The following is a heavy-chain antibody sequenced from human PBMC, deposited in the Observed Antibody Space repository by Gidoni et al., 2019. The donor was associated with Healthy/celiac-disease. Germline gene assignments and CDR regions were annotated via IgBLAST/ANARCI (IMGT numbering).Heavy chain of an antibody. Sequence: EVQLVESGGGLVKPGGSLSLSCAASGFTFSSFIMNWVRQAPGKGLEWVSSISSSSSYIYYADSVKGRFTISRDNAKNSLYLQMNSLRAEDTAVYYCARDSDYGDYVGYYYYYGMDVWGQGTTVTVSS. CDR3: ARDSDYGDYVGYYYYYGMDV. D-gene: IGHD4-17*01. CDR2: ISSSSSYI. CDR1: GFTFSSFI. J-gene: IGHJ6*02. V-gene: IGHV3-21*01.